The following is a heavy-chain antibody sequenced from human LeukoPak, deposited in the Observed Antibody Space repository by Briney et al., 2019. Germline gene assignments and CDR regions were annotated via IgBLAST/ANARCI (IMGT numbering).Heavy chain of an antibody. CDR1: GFTFSSYS. Sequence: GGSLGLSCAASGFTFSSYSMNWVRQAPGKGLEWVSYISSSSSTIYYADSVKGRFTISRDNAKNSLYLQMNSLRAEDTAVYYCARDRGSRFDYWGQGTLVTVSS. J-gene: IGHJ4*02. D-gene: IGHD1-26*01. CDR3: ARDRGSRFDY. V-gene: IGHV3-48*01. CDR2: ISSSSSTI.